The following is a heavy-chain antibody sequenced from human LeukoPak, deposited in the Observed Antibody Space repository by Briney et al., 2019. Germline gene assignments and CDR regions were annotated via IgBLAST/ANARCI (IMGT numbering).Heavy chain of an antibody. CDR2: ITIIERTV. CDR1: GFIPSRNY. Sequence: PVGSLRLSCAASGFIPSRNYMNGVRQAPGKGREWVSYITIIERTVYYSDSVKGRFTISRDNAKNSLYLQMNSLRAEDTAVYYCARADCGGGNCYLFYWGQGILVTVSS. CDR3: ARADCGGGNCYLFY. V-gene: IGHV3-48*03. J-gene: IGHJ4*02. D-gene: IGHD2-15*01.